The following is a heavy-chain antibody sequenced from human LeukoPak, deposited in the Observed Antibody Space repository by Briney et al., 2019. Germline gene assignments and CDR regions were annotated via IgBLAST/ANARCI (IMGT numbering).Heavy chain of an antibody. CDR3: AAYTHEYSSSWYGDY. CDR2: INPNSGGT. Sequence: ASAKVSCKASGYTFTGYYMHWVRQAPGQGLEWMGWINPNSGGTNYAQKFQGRVTMTRDTSISTAYMELSRLRSDDAAVYYCAAYTHEYSSSWYGDYWGQGTLVTVSS. V-gene: IGHV1-2*02. CDR1: GYTFTGYY. D-gene: IGHD6-13*01. J-gene: IGHJ4*02.